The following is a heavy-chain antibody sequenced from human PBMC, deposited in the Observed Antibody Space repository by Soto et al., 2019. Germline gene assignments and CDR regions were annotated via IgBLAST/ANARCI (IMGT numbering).Heavy chain of an antibody. Sequence: GGSLRLSWAASVFTFSSYGMHWVRQAPGKGLEWVAVISYDGSNKYYADSVKGRFTISRDNSKNTLYLQMNSLRAEDTAVYYCAKDPGVVVILYYFDYWGQGTLGTVS. CDR3: AKDPGVVVILYYFDY. V-gene: IGHV3-30*18. CDR1: VFTFSSYG. D-gene: IGHD3-22*01. J-gene: IGHJ4*02. CDR2: ISYDGSNK.